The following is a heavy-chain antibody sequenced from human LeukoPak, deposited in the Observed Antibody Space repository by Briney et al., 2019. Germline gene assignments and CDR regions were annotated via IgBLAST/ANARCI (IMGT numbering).Heavy chain of an antibody. CDR3: ARSGLNRFDY. CDR2: IYSGTT. J-gene: IGHJ4*02. D-gene: IGHD2-15*01. V-gene: IGHV3-53*01. Sequence: GGSLRLSCTVSGFSVSDNSMSWVRQAPGKGLEWVSFIYSGTTHYSDSVKGRFTISRDNSKNTLYLQMNSLRAEDTAIYYCARSGLNRFDYWGQGTLVTVSS. CDR1: GFSVSDNS.